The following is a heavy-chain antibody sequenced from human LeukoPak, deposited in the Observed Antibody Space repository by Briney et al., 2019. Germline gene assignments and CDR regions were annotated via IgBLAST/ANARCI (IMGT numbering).Heavy chain of an antibody. V-gene: IGHV3-23*01. CDR2: ISGSGGST. CDR3: AAGGSGSLTRVGYYGMDV. Sequence: SGGSLRLSCAASGFTFSSYAMSWVRQAPGKGLEWVSAISGSGGSTYYADSVKGRFTISRDNFKNTLYLQMNSLRAEDTAVYYCAAGGSGSLTRVGYYGMDVWGQGTTVTVSS. J-gene: IGHJ6*02. CDR1: GFTFSSYA. D-gene: IGHD1-26*01.